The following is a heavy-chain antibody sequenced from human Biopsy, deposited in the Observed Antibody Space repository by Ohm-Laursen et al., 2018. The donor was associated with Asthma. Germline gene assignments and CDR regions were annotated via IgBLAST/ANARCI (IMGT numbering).Heavy chain of an antibody. Sequence: ASVKVSCKISGYSLTDLSMHWVRQAPGQGLEWTGGHDHEEGGTVNAWRFQGRVTMTEDTSTDTAYMELSSLSSDDTAVYYCASDFPKDYVRYNFQFWGQGTLVTVSS. CDR3: ASDFPKDYVRYNFQF. V-gene: IGHV1-24*01. J-gene: IGHJ4*02. D-gene: IGHD4-17*01. CDR2: HDHEEGGT. CDR1: GYSLTDLS.